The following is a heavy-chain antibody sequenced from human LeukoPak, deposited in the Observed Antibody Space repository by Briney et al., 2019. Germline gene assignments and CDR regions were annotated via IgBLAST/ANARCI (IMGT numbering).Heavy chain of an antibody. J-gene: IGHJ4*02. Sequence: GGSLRLSCAASGFTFSSYAMHWVRQAPGKGLEWVAVISYDGSNKYYADSVKGRFTISRDNSKNTLYLQMNSLRAEDTAVYYCAAQQMATFDYWGQGTLVTVSP. CDR3: AAQQMATFDY. CDR1: GFTFSSYA. D-gene: IGHD6-13*01. V-gene: IGHV3-30-3*01. CDR2: ISYDGSNK.